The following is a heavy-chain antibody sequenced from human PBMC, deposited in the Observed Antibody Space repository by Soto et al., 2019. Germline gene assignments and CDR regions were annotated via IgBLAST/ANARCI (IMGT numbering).Heavy chain of an antibody. CDR2: ISYDEIDK. Sequence: GWSLRLSCAASGFTFSNYTMHWVRQAPGKGLEWVTLISYDEIDKYYADAVKGRFTISRDNSKNTLFLQMDSLRAEDTAVYYCAGRSGSSDYWGQGTMVTVSS. D-gene: IGHD3-10*01. CDR1: GFTFSNYT. V-gene: IGHV3-30*04. CDR3: AGRSGSSDY. J-gene: IGHJ4*02.